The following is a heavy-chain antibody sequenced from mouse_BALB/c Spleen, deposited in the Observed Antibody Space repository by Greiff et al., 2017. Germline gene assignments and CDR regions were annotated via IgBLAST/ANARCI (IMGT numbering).Heavy chain of an antibody. CDR1: GFTFNTNA. V-gene: IGHV10S3*01. CDR2: IRSKSNNYAT. D-gene: IGHD4-1*01. J-gene: IGHJ4*01. CDR3: VRDWDEAMDY. Sequence: GGGLVQPKGSLKLSCAASGFTFNTNAMNWVRQAPGKGLEWVARIRSKSNNYATYYADSVKDRFTISRDDSQSMLYLQMNNLKTEDTAMYYCVRDWDEAMDYWGQGTSVTVSS.